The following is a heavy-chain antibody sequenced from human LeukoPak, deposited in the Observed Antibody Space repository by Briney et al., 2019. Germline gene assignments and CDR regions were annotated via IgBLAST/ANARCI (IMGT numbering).Heavy chain of an antibody. J-gene: IGHJ6*04. CDR3: ARRSVAAAGTDYYGMDV. CDR2: IYPGDSDT. CDR1: GYSFTSYW. D-gene: IGHD6-13*01. V-gene: IGHV5-51*01. Sequence: GESLKISCKGSGYSFTSYWIGWVRQMPGKGLELMGIIYPGDSDTRYSPSFQGQVTISADKSISTAYLQWSSLKASDTAMYYCARRSVAAAGTDYYGMDVWGKGTTVTVSS.